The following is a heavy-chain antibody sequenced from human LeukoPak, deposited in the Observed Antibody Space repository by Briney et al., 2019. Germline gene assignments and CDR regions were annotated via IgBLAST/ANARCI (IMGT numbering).Heavy chain of an antibody. J-gene: IGHJ4*02. CDR2: IRQDGSEK. Sequence: GGSLRLSCVASGFTFSDYWMSWVCRAPGKGLEWVANIRQDGSEKYYVDSVKGRFTISRDNARNSLYLQMNSLTAEDTAVYYCARKNFDSSGQGTLVTVSS. CDR3: ARKNFDS. CDR1: GFTFSDYW. V-gene: IGHV3-7*02.